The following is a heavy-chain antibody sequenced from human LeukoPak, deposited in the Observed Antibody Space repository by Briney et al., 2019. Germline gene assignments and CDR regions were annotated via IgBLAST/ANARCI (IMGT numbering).Heavy chain of an antibody. CDR3: ARDSGTTGEVKFDP. CDR1: GGSINSY. D-gene: IGHD3-10*01. J-gene: IGHJ5*02. V-gene: IGHV4-4*07. Sequence: SETLSLTCIVSGGSINSYWSWIRQPAGKGLEWIGRISGSGTITYDPALQSRLTISIDTSKNQFSLKLMSVTAADTAVYYCARDSGTTGEVKFDPWGQGILVTVSS. CDR2: ISGSGTI.